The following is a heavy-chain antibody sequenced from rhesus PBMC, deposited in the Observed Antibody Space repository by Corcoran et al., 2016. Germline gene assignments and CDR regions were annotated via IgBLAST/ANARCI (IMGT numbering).Heavy chain of an antibody. CDR3: AREGSGWSESFDY. V-gene: IGHV4-165*01. CDR1: GGSISGPY. J-gene: IGHJ4*01. CDR2: IGGRNGIT. D-gene: IGHD6S26*01. Sequence: QVQLQESGPGLVKPSETLSLTCPVSGGSISGPYCNWICHPPGQGLEWIGYIGGRNGITYYTASLKSRVSISTDTSKNQFSLKLSSVTAADTAVYYSAREGSGWSESFDYWGQGVLVTVSS.